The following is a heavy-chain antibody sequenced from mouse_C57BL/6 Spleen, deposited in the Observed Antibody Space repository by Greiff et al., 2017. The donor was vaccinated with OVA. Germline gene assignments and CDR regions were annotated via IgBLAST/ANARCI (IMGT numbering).Heavy chain of an antibody. J-gene: IGHJ4*01. CDR2: IYPGNSDT. CDR1: GYTFTSYW. CDR3: TRGDYDHYYAMDY. Sequence: EVQLQQSGTVLARPGASVKMSCKTSGYTFTSYWMHWVKQRPGQGLEWIGAIYPGNSDTSYNQKFKGKAKLTAVTSASTAYMELSSLTNEDSAVYYCTRGDYDHYYAMDYWGQGTSVTVSS. D-gene: IGHD2-4*01. V-gene: IGHV1-5*01.